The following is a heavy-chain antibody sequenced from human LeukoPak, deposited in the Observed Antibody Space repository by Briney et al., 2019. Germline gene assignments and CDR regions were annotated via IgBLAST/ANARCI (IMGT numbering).Heavy chain of an antibody. Sequence: AGGSLRLSCATSGFTFSDYYMSWIRQAPGKGLEWVAYISSSGSTIYYADSVKGRFTISRDNAKNSLYLQMTSLRAEDTAVYYCARGLITMVRGVMSGFDYWGQGTLVTVSS. CDR3: ARGLITMVRGVMSGFDY. CDR1: GFTFSDYY. V-gene: IGHV3-11*04. J-gene: IGHJ4*02. CDR2: ISSSGSTI. D-gene: IGHD3-10*01.